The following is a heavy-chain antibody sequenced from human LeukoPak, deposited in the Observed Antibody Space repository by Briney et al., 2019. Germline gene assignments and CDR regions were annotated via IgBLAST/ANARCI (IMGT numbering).Heavy chain of an antibody. CDR3: ASYVLRFLEWLLYFDY. J-gene: IGHJ4*02. V-gene: IGHV4-39*01. CDR2: IYYSGST. D-gene: IGHD3-3*01. CDR1: GGSISSYY. Sequence: SETLSLTCTVSGGSISSYYWGWIRQPPGKGLEWIGSIYYSGSTYYNPSLKSRVTISVDTSKNQFSLKLSSVTAADTAVYYCASYVLRFLEWLLYFDYWGQGTLVTVSS.